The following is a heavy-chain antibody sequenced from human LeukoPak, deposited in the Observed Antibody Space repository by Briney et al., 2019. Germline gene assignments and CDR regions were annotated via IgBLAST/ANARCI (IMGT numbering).Heavy chain of an antibody. Sequence: GESLKISCKGSGYSFTTYWIAWVRQMPGKGLEWMGIIYPGDSDTRYSPSFQGQVTISADKSIATAYLQWNSLKASDTAMYYCARTNGDSGPGDSWGQGTLVTVSS. D-gene: IGHD2-8*01. J-gene: IGHJ4*02. V-gene: IGHV5-51*01. CDR3: ARTNGDSGPGDS. CDR1: GYSFTTYW. CDR2: IYPGDSDT.